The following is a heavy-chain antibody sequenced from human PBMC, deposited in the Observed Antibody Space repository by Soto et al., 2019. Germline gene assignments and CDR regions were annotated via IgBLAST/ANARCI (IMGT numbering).Heavy chain of an antibody. D-gene: IGHD2-21*02. Sequence: ASVTVSCQASGYTFTSYAMHWVRQAPGQRLEWMGWINAGNGNTKYSQKFQGRVTITRDTSASTAYMELSSLRSEDTAVYYCAREACGGDCYPDYWGQGTLVTVSS. CDR3: AREACGGDCYPDY. CDR2: INAGNGNT. J-gene: IGHJ4*02. V-gene: IGHV1-3*01. CDR1: GYTFTSYA.